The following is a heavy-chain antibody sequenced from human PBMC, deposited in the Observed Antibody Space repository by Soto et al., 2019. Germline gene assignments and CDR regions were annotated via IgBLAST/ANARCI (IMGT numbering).Heavy chain of an antibody. Sequence: EVQLVESGGGLVQPGGSLRLSCAAAGFIFSDYDMNWVRQAPGKGLEWVSYISSSGSTIDYADSVKGRFTISRDNTKNSLYLQMNSLRAEDTAVYYCAREVDIVASFYYYGMDVWSQGTTVTVS. CDR1: GFIFSDYD. J-gene: IGHJ6*02. CDR2: ISSSGSTI. D-gene: IGHD5-12*01. CDR3: AREVDIVASFYYYGMDV. V-gene: IGHV3-48*03.